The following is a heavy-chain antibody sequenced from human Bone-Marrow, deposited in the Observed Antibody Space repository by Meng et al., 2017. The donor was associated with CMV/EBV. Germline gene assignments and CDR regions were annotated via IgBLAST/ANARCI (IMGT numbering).Heavy chain of an antibody. Sequence: ETLSLTCAASGFTFSSYSMNWVRQAPGKGLEWVSSISSSSSYIYYADSVKGRFTISRDNAKNSLYLQMNSLRAEDTAVYYCARDEYYYYGMDVWGQGTTVTVSS. CDR2: ISSSSSYI. CDR1: GFTFSSYS. V-gene: IGHV3-21*01. CDR3: ARDEYYYYGMDV. J-gene: IGHJ6*02.